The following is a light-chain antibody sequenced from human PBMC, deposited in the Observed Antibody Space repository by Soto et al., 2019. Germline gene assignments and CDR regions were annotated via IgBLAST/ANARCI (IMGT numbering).Light chain of an antibody. V-gene: IGKV3-15*01. Sequence: EIVLTQSPGTLSLSPGERSALSCSSTQSVTSSYLAWYQQKPGQAPRLLIHGAFTRATGIPARFSGSGSGTEFTLTISTLQSEDVAVYYCQQYNNWPWTFGQGTKVDIK. CDR2: GAF. CDR1: QSVTSSY. CDR3: QQYNNWPWT. J-gene: IGKJ1*01.